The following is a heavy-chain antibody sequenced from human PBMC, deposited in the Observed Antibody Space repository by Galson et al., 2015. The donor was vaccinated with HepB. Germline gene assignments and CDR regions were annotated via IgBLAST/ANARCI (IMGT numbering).Heavy chain of an antibody. CDR1: GGSISSSSYY. V-gene: IGHV4-39*01. J-gene: IGHJ5*02. CDR3: ARPKTARIAAEANWFDP. Sequence: ETLSLTCTVSGGSISSSSYYWGWIRQPPGKGLEWIGSIYYSGSTYYNPSLKSRVTISVDTSKNQFSLKLSSVTAADTAVYYCARPKTARIAAEANWFDPWGQGTLVTVSS. D-gene: IGHD6-13*01. CDR2: IYYSGST.